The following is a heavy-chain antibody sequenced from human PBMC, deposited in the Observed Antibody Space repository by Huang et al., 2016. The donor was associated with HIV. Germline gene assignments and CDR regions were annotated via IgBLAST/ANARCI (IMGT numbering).Heavy chain of an antibody. CDR2: ISSSSNYI. J-gene: IGHJ4*02. Sequence: EVQLVESGGGLVKPGGSLRLSCAASGFTFSGYNMNWVRQAPGKVVEWVSAISSSSNYIYYADSLKGRFTISRDNAKNSLYLQMNSLRAEDTAVYYCARDRSSGWYFDYWGQGTLVTVSS. CDR3: ARDRSSGWYFDY. D-gene: IGHD6-19*01. V-gene: IGHV3-21*01. CDR1: GFTFSGYN.